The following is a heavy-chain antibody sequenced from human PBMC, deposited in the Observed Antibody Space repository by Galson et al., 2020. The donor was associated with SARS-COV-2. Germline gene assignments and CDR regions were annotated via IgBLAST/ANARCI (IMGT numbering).Heavy chain of an antibody. CDR2: ISSSGTNI. D-gene: IGHD2-15*01. CDR1: GFTFSSYE. J-gene: IGHJ3*01. CDR3: ASPYLAAASFFGAFDV. V-gene: IGHV3-48*03. Sequence: GGSLRLSCAGSGFTFSSYEMNWVRQAPGKGLEWVSYISSSGTNIYYADSVKGRFTISRDNAKHSLYLQMTSLKAEDTAVYYCASPYLAAASFFGAFDVWGLGTMVTVSS.